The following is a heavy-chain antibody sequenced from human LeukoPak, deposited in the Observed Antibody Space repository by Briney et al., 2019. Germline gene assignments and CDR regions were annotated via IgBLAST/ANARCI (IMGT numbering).Heavy chain of an antibody. CDR1: GFTFSSYA. CDR3: ARADSSGFVSVY. J-gene: IGHJ4*02. D-gene: IGHD3-22*01. Sequence: PGRSLRLSCAASGFTFSSYAMHWVRQAPGKGLEWVSYISTSSSSYIYYADSVKGRFTISRDNAKNSLYLQMNSLRAEDTAVYYCARADSSGFVSVYWGQGTLVTVSS. CDR2: ISTSSSSYI. V-gene: IGHV3-21*05.